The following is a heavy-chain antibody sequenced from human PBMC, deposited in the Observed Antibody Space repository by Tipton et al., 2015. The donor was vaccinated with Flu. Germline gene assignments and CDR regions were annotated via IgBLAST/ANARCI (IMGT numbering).Heavy chain of an antibody. D-gene: IGHD3-3*01. V-gene: IGHV4-59*01. J-gene: IGHJ6*02. CDR2: IYYSGST. CDR3: ARDVRYYDFWSGYYPNPTAGMDV. Sequence: TLSLTCTVSGGSISSYYWSWIRQPPGKGLEWIGYIYYSGSTNYTPSLKSRVTISVDTSKNQFSLKLSSVTAADTAVYYCARDVRYYDFWSGYYPNPTAGMDVWGQGTTVTVSS. CDR1: GGSISSYY.